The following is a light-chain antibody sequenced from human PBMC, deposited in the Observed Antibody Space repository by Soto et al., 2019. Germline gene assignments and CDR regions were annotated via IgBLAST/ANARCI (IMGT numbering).Light chain of an antibody. J-gene: IGKJ2*01. V-gene: IGKV3-11*01. Sequence: EIVLTQSPATLSLSPGERATLSCRASQSVSSYLAWYQQKPGQAPRLLIYDASNRDTGIPATCSGSGSGTYFTLTISSLEPEDFAVYYWQERSNWPGTFGQGTKLEIK. CDR1: QSVSSY. CDR2: DAS. CDR3: QERSNWPGT.